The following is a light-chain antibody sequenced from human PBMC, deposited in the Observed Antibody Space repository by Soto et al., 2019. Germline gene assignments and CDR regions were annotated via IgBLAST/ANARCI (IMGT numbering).Light chain of an antibody. CDR3: QQYYSTPRFT. CDR2: WAS. J-gene: IGKJ3*01. Sequence: DIVMTQSPDSLAVSLGERATINCKSSQSVLYSSNNKNYLAWYQQQPGQPPTLLIYWASTRESGVPDRFSGSGSGTDFTLTISSLQAEDEAVYYCQQYYSTPRFTFGPGTKVDIK. V-gene: IGKV4-1*01. CDR1: QSVLYSSNNKNY.